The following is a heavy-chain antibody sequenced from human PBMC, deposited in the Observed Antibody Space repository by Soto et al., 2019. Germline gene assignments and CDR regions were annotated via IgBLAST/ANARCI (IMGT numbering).Heavy chain of an antibody. CDR1: GGSISSYY. D-gene: IGHD2-2*03. Sequence: SETLSLTCTVSGGSISSYYWSWIRQPPGKGLEWIGYIYYSGSTNYNPSLKSRVTISVDTSKNQFSLKLSSVTAADTAVYYCARGFGYCSSTSCPRRWFDPWGQGTLVTVST. CDR3: ARGFGYCSSTSCPRRWFDP. CDR2: IYYSGST. V-gene: IGHV4-59*01. J-gene: IGHJ5*02.